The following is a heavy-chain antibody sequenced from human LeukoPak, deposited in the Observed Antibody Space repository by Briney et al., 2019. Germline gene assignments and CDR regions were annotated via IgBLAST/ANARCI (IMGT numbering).Heavy chain of an antibody. Sequence: PSETLSLTCAVYGGSFSGYYWSWVRQAPGKGLEWVSAISGSGGSTYYADSVKGRFTISRDSSKNTLYLQMNSLRAEDTAVYYCARDPVEWELLLDYWGRGTLVTVSS. V-gene: IGHV3-23*01. D-gene: IGHD1-26*01. J-gene: IGHJ4*02. CDR3: ARDPVEWELLLDY. CDR2: ISGSGGST. CDR1: GGSFSGYY.